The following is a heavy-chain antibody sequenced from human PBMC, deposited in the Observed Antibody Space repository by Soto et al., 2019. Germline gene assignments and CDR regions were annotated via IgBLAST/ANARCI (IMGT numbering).Heavy chain of an antibody. CDR3: ARGIAAAMNWFDP. Sequence: SETLSLTCTVSGGSISSYYWSWIRQPPGKGLEWIGYIYYSGSTNYNPSLKSRVTISVDTSKNQFSLKLSSVTAADTAVYYCARGIAAAMNWFDPWGQGTQVTVSS. CDR2: IYYSGST. CDR1: GGSISSYY. D-gene: IGHD6-6*01. V-gene: IGHV4-59*01. J-gene: IGHJ5*02.